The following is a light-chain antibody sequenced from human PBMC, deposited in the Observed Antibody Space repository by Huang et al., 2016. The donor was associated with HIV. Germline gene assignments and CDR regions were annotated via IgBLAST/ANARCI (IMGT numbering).Light chain of an antibody. Sequence: DIQMTQSPSSLSASIGDRVTITCRASRHIYSYLNWYQHRPGKAPKLLSYDAANLEVGVPSRFSGSGSGRNFTIIISSLQPEDFATYYCQQDDSLPRTFGPGTKV. J-gene: IGKJ3*01. CDR1: RHIYSY. V-gene: IGKV1-33*01. CDR3: QQDDSLPRT. CDR2: DAA.